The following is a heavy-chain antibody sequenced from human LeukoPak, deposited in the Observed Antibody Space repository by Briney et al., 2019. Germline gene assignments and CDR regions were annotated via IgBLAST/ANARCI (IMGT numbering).Heavy chain of an antibody. CDR1: GGSISSYY. CDR2: IYYSGST. D-gene: IGHD6-13*01. J-gene: IGHJ4*02. CDR3: ARQFGYSSSWPDY. Sequence: SETLSLTCTVSGGSISSYYWSWSRQPPGKGLEWIGYIYYSGSTNYNPSLKSRATISVDTSKNQFSLKLSSVTAADTAVYYCARQFGYSSSWPDYWGQGTLVSVSS. V-gene: IGHV4-59*08.